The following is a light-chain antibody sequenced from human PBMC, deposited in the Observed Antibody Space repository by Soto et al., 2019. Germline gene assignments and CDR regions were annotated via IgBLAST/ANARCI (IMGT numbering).Light chain of an antibody. CDR2: GAS. Sequence: EIELTQSPGTLSLSPGERATISCRASQSVSNSYLAWYQQKPGQAPRLLIYGASSRVTGIPDRFSGSGSGTDFTLTISRLEPEDFAVYYCQQYGNSPPNTFGQGTKLEIK. J-gene: IGKJ2*01. CDR1: QSVSNSY. CDR3: QQYGNSPPNT. V-gene: IGKV3-20*01.